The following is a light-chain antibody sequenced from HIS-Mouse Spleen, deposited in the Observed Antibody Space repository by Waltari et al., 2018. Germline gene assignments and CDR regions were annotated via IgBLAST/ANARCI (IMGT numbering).Light chain of an antibody. CDR3: SSYTSSSTNWV. CDR1: SSDVGSYNL. CDR2: EGS. Sequence: QSALTQPASVSGSPGQSITISCTGTSSDVGSYNLFSWYQQHPGKAPKLMIYEGSKRPSGVSNRFSGSKSGNTASLTISGLQAEDEADYYCSSYTSSSTNWVFGGGTKLTVL. J-gene: IGLJ3*02. V-gene: IGLV2-14*02.